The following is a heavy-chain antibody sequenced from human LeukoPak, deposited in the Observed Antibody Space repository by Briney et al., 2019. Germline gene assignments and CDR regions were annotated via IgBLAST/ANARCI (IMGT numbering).Heavy chain of an antibody. CDR1: GFTFSSYW. D-gene: IGHD6-19*01. V-gene: IGHV3-7*03. J-gene: IGHJ4*02. CDR2: IKQDGSEK. Sequence: PGGSLRLSCAASGFTFSSYWMSWVRQAPGKGLEWVAIIKQDGSEKYYVDSVKGRFTISRDNSKNTLYLQMNSLRAEDTAVYYCAKSPYSSGWLHYYWGQGTLVTVSS. CDR3: AKSPYSSGWLHYY.